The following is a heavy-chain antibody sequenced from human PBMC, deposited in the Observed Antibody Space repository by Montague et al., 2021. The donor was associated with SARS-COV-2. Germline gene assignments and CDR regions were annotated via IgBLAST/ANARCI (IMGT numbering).Heavy chain of an antibody. CDR1: GFTFSNYD. CDR3: ARGASTGFDF. Sequence: SQRLSCATSGFTFSNYDWHWVRQATGQGLEWVSSIGKSDDTYYIGSVKGRFTISRENAKNSLYLQMNSVRVGDTALYYCARGASTGFDFWGRGTLVTISS. J-gene: IGHJ4*02. CDR2: IGKSDDT. D-gene: IGHD1-1*01. V-gene: IGHV3-13*04.